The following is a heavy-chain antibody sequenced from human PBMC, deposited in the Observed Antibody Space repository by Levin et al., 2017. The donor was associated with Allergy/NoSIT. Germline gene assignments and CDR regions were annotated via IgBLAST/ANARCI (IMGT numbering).Heavy chain of an antibody. CDR3: ARDPPAPNY. D-gene: IGHD1-14*01. J-gene: IGHJ4*02. Sequence: GESLKISCAASGFTFSSYSMNWVRQAPGKGLEWVSYISSSSSTIYYADSVKGRFTISRDNAKNSLYLQMNSLRAEDTAVYYCARDPPAPNYWGQGTLVTVSS. V-gene: IGHV3-48*01. CDR2: ISSSSSTI. CDR1: GFTFSSYS.